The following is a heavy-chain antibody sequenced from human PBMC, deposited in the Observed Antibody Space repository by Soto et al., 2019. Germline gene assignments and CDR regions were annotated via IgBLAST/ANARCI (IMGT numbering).Heavy chain of an antibody. CDR1: GYTFTSYG. V-gene: IGHV1-18*01. J-gene: IGHJ3*02. CDR2: ISAYNGNT. D-gene: IGHD3-22*01. Sequence: QVQLVQSGAEVKKPGASVKVSCKASGYTFTSYGISWVRQAPGQGLEWMGWISAYNGNTNYAQKLQGRVTMTTDTSTSTAYMELRSLRSDDTAVYYCARDRGYYYDSSGYPQIDAFDIWGQGTMVTVSS. CDR3: ARDRGYYYDSSGYPQIDAFDI.